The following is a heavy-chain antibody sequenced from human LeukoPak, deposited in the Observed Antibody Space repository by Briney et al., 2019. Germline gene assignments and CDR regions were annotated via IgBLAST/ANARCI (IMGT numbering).Heavy chain of an antibody. D-gene: IGHD2/OR15-2a*01. V-gene: IGHV4-4*08. CDR1: GASVSSDY. CDR2: IYDSGRT. Sequence: SETLSLTCIVSGASVSSDYWTWIRQTPGKGLEWLGYIYDSGRTDYNPSLRSRATISVDTAMNQSSVKLRSVTAADTAVYFCAGRGQRYLRIWGQGILVSVSS. J-gene: IGHJ4*02. CDR3: AGRGQRYLRI.